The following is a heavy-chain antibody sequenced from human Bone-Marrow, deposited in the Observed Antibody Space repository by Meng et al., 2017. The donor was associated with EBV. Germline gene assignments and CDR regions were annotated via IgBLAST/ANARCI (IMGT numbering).Heavy chain of an antibody. CDR1: GYPFSGYY. V-gene: IGHV1-2*06. J-gene: IGHJ4*02. Sequence: QVLLVTFGAEVKKAGASVKVSCKASGYPFSGYYMHWVRQAPGQGLEWMGRINPNSGGTNYAQKFQGRVTMSRDTSISTAYMELSRLRSDDTALYHCARDLTNDYFDYWGQGTLVTVSS. D-gene: IGHD3-3*01. CDR2: INPNSGGT. CDR3: ARDLTNDYFDY.